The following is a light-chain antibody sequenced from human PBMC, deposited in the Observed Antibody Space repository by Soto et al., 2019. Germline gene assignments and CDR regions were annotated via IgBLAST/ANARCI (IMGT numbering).Light chain of an antibody. CDR2: EVS. J-gene: IGLJ1*01. Sequence: QSVLTQPASVSGSPGLSITISCTGTSSDVGGYNYVSWYQQHPGKAPKLMIYEVSNRPSGVSNRFSGSKSGNTASLTISGLQAEDEADYYCSSYTSSSTLDVFGTGTKVTVL. CDR3: SSYTSSSTLDV. CDR1: SSDVGGYNY. V-gene: IGLV2-14*01.